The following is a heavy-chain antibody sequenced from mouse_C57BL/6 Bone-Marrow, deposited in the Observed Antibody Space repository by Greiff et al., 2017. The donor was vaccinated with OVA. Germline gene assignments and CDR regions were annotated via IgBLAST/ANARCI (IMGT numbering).Heavy chain of an antibody. D-gene: IGHD1-1*01. Sequence: QVQLQQPGAELVRPGSSVKLSCKASGYTFTSYWMDWVKQRPGQGLEWIGNIYTSDSETHYNQKFKDKATLTVEQSASTAYMQLSSLTAEDSAVYDCARRGSSYYWYFEGWGTGTTVTVSS. CDR1: GYTFTSYW. V-gene: IGHV1-61*01. CDR2: IYTSDSET. J-gene: IGHJ1*03. CDR3: ARRGSSYYWYFEG.